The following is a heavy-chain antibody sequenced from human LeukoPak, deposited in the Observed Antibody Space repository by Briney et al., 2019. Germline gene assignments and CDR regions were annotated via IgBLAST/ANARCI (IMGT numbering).Heavy chain of an antibody. CDR2: VWYDGSNK. D-gene: IGHD4-17*01. J-gene: IGHJ3*02. Sequence: GGSLRLSCAASGFTFSSYGMHWVRQAPGKGLEWVAVVWYDGSNKYYADSVKGRFTISRDNSKNTLYLQMNSLRAEDTAVYYCARGFFYGAQGAFDIWGQGTMVTVSS. V-gene: IGHV3-33*01. CDR1: GFTFSSYG. CDR3: ARGFFYGAQGAFDI.